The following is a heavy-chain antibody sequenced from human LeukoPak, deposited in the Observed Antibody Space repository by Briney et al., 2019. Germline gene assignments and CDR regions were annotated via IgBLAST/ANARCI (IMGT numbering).Heavy chain of an antibody. CDR2: INSNNGNT. CDR1: GYTFTSYD. J-gene: IGHJ4*02. Sequence: ASVKVSCKASGYTFTSYDINWVRQATGQGLEWMGWINSNNGNTGYAQKFQDRFTMTRDTSISTVYMELSSLRSEDTAAYYCARGGLVSGPYYFDYWGQGTLVTVSS. CDR3: ARGGLVSGPYYFDY. V-gene: IGHV1-8*02. D-gene: IGHD5/OR15-5a*01.